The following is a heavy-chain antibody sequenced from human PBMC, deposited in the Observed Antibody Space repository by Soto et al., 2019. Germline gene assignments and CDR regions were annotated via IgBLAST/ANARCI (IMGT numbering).Heavy chain of an antibody. CDR3: AKSTNPRSATPSYYGMDV. CDR1: GGSFTSLL. J-gene: IGHJ6*02. Sequence: QVQLVQSGAEVKKPGSSVKVSCKACGGSFTSLLITWVRQAPGQGLEWMGRIIPVLGVEYYAQKFQGRVTITADKCTTTAYMELTSLTSEDTAVYYCAKSTNPRSATPSYYGMDVWGRGTTVTVSS. CDR2: IIPVLGVE. V-gene: IGHV1-69*04. D-gene: IGHD2-15*01.